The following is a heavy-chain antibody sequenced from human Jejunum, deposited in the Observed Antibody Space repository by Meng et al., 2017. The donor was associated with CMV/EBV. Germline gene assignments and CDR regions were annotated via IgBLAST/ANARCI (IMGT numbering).Heavy chain of an antibody. V-gene: IGHV4-34*01. CDR3: VRFGESFNWFDP. CDR2: INHRGST. CDR1: GGSFRGYC. D-gene: IGHD3-10*01. J-gene: IGHJ5*02. Sequence: CAVYGGSFRGYCWTWIRQPPGKGLEWIGEINHRGSTNYNPSLKSRVTISVDTSTKQFSLKVNSVTAADTAVYYCVRFGESFNWFDPWGQGNLVTVSS.